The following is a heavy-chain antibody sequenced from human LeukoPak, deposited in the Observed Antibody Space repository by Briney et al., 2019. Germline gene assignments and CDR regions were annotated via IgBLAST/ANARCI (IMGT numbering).Heavy chain of an antibody. J-gene: IGHJ4*02. Sequence: GGSLRLSCAASGFTFNSSAMTWVRQAPGKGLEWVSAISGSGAGTYYVDSVKGRFTISRDNSKNTLYVQMNSLRAEDTAVYYCAKGEGGRLYAISMPFDYWGQGTLVTVSS. D-gene: IGHD2-8*01. CDR2: ISGSGAGT. CDR3: AKGEGGRLYAISMPFDY. CDR1: GFTFNSSA. V-gene: IGHV3-23*01.